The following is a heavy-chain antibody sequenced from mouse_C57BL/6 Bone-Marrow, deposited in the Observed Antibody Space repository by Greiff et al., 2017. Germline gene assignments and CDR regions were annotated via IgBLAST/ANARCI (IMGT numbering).Heavy chain of an antibody. D-gene: IGHD2-4*01. V-gene: IGHV1-39*01. CDR2: INPNYGTT. Sequence: EVQLQQSGPELVKPGASVKISCKASGYSFTDYNMNWVKQSNGKSLEWIGVINPNYGTTGYNQKFKGKATLTGDQSSSTAYMQLNSLTSEDSAVYYCSRGYDYDYAMDYWGQGTSVTVSS. CDR1: GYSFTDYN. J-gene: IGHJ4*01. CDR3: SRGYDYDYAMDY.